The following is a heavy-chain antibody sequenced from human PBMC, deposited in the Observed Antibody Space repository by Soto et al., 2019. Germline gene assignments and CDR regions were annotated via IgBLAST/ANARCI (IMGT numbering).Heavy chain of an antibody. D-gene: IGHD3-10*01. CDR1: GGSISSGGYY. CDR3: ARTAMVRGVYARVYYGMDV. Sequence: SETLSLTCTVSGGSISSGGYYWSWIREHPGKGLEWIGYIYYSVSTYYKPSLKSRVTISVDTSKNQFSLKLSSVTAADTAVYYFARTAMVRGVYARVYYGMDVWGQGTTVTVSS. V-gene: IGHV4-31*03. J-gene: IGHJ6*02. CDR2: IYYSVST.